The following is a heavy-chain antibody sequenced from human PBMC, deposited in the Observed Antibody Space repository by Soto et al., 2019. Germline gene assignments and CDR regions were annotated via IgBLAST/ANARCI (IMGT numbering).Heavy chain of an antibody. CDR1: GFTFSSYA. CDR2: ISGSGGST. D-gene: IGHD3-10*01. Sequence: EVQLLESGGGLVQPGGSLRLSCAASGFTFSSYAMSWVRQAPGKGLEWDSAISGSGGSTYYADSVKGRFTISRDNSKNTLYLQMNSLRAEDTAVYYCAKDLFAQGFGEFPEWEWGSYYYYMDVWCKGTTVTVSS. V-gene: IGHV3-23*01. J-gene: IGHJ6*03. CDR3: AKDLFAQGFGEFPEWEWGSYYYYMDV.